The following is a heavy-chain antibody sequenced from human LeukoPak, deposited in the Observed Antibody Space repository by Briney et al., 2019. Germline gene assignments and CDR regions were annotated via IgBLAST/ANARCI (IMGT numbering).Heavy chain of an antibody. D-gene: IGHD3-22*01. V-gene: IGHV4-39*07. CDR3: AREVYYDSSGYYYLYYYYYYMDV. J-gene: IGHJ6*03. Sequence: SETLSLTCTVSGGSISSSSYYWGWIRQPPGKGLEWIGSIYYSGSTYYNPSLKSRVTISVDTSKNQFSLKLSSVTAANTAVYYCAREVYYDSSGYYYLYYYYYYMDVWGKGTTVTVSS. CDR1: GGSISSSSYY. CDR2: IYYSGST.